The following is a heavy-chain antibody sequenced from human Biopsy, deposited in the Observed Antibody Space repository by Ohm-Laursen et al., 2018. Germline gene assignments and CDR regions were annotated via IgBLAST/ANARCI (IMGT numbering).Heavy chain of an antibody. CDR1: GDSISTSTTYY. V-gene: IGHV4-39*01. Sequence: GTLSLTCTVSGDSISTSTTYYWAWLRQPPGKGLEWIGSIYNSETTFYNPSLKSRVAISVDTSKKQFSLKMSSVTAADTAMYYCARHVNFWSHYENHNWFDPWGQGTLVIVSS. CDR2: IYNSETT. J-gene: IGHJ5*02. D-gene: IGHD3-3*01. CDR3: ARHVNFWSHYENHNWFDP.